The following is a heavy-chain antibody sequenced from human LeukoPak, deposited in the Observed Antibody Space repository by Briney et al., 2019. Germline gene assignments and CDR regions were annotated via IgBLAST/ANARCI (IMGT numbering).Heavy chain of an antibody. V-gene: IGHV3-20*01. CDR2: INWNGGST. Sequence: GGSLRLSCAASGFTFDDYGMSWVRQAPGKGLEWVSGINWNGGSTGYADSVKGRFTISRDNAKNSLYLQMNSLRAEDTALYHCARVSGSGGGGETVNWGQGTLVTVSS. J-gene: IGHJ4*02. D-gene: IGHD2-21*01. CDR1: GFTFDDYG. CDR3: ARVSGSGGGGETVN.